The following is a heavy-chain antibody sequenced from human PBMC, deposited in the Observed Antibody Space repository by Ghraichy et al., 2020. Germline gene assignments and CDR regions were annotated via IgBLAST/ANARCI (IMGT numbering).Heavy chain of an antibody. Sequence: SETLSLTCAVYGGSFSGYYWSWIRQPPGKGLEWIGEINHSGSTNYNPSLKSRVTISVDTSKNQFSLKLSSVTAADTAVYYCARSSSSWGHHKPGYWGQGTLVTVSS. V-gene: IGHV4-34*01. CDR3: ARSSSSWGHHKPGY. J-gene: IGHJ4*02. CDR1: GGSFSGYY. CDR2: INHSGST. D-gene: IGHD6-13*01.